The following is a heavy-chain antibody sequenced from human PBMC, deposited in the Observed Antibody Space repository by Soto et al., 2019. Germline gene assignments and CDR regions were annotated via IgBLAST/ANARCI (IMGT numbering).Heavy chain of an antibody. V-gene: IGHV4-34*01. CDR1: GGSFSGHY. CDR3: ASRDPGTGVDA. J-gene: IGHJ5*02. D-gene: IGHD2-8*02. Sequence: LVTLSLTCPVYGGSFSGHYWSWIRQPPGKGLEWIGEIYRTGSTNYNPSLKSRVTISLDKSENQFSLKVTSLTAAYTAVYYCASRDPGTGVDALGQGTLLTVSS. CDR2: IYRTGST.